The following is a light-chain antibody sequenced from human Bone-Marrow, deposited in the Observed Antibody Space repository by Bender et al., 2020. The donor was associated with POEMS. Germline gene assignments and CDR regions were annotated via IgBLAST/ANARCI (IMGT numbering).Light chain of an antibody. CDR2: KGS. V-gene: IGLV2-14*02. J-gene: IGLJ2*01. Sequence: QSALAQPASVSGSPGQSISISCTGTSSDVGSYNFVSWYQQHPGKAPKLMIYKGSKRPSGVSNRFSGSKSDNTASLTISGLQVEDEADYYCCSYTSGRTDVIFGGGTKLTVL. CDR1: SSDVGSYNF. CDR3: CSYTSGRTDVI.